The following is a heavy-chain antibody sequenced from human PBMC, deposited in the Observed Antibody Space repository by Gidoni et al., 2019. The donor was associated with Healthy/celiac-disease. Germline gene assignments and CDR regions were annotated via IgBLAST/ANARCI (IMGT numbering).Heavy chain of an antibody. Sequence: EVQLVESGGGLVKPGGYLRLCCAASGFTFSNAWMDWVRQAPGKGLEWVGRIKSKTDGGTTDYAAPVKGRFTISRDDSKNTLYLQMNSLKTEDTAVYYCTTGKSVTTDWYFDLWGRGTLVTVSS. J-gene: IGHJ2*01. V-gene: IGHV3-15*01. D-gene: IGHD4-17*01. CDR3: TTGKSVTTDWYFDL. CDR1: GFTFSNAW. CDR2: IKSKTDGGTT.